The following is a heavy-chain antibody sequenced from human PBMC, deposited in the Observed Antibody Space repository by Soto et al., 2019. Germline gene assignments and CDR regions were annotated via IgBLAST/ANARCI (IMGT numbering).Heavy chain of an antibody. J-gene: IGHJ4*02. D-gene: IGHD5-12*01. Sequence: SETLSLTCTVSGGSVSSGDYYWSWIRQPPGKGLEWIGYIYYSGSTYYNPSLKSRVTISVDTSKNQFSLKLSSVTAADTAVYYCARSTGYSGQYSIDYSGQGTLVTVSS. CDR1: GGSVSSGDYY. V-gene: IGHV4-30-4*01. CDR2: IYYSGST. CDR3: ARSTGYSGQYSIDY.